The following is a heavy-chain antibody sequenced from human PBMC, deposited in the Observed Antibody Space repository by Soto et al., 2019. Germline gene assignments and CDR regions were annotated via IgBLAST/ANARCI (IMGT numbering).Heavy chain of an antibody. CDR1: GFTFSSYS. Sequence: GGSLRLSCAASGFTFSSYSMNWVRQAPGKGLEWVSSISSSSSYIYYADSVKGRFTISRDNAKNSLYLQMNSLRAEDTAVYYCARESHSSGWYFRAHFDYWGQGALVTVSS. CDR2: ISSSSSYI. D-gene: IGHD6-19*01. CDR3: ARESHSSGWYFRAHFDY. V-gene: IGHV3-21*01. J-gene: IGHJ4*02.